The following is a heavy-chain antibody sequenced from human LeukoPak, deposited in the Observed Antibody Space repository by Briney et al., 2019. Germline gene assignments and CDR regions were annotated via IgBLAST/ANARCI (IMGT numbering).Heavy chain of an antibody. J-gene: IGHJ6*04. CDR2: IYSGGST. CDR1: GFTVSSNY. V-gene: IGHV3-53*01. D-gene: IGHD4-17*01. CDR3: ARVVDGYGMDV. Sequence: GGSLRLSCAASGFTVSSNYMSWVRQAPGKGLEWVSVIYSGGSTYYADSVKGRFTISRDNSKNTLYLQMSSLRAEDTAVYYCARVVDGYGMDVWGKGTTVTVSS.